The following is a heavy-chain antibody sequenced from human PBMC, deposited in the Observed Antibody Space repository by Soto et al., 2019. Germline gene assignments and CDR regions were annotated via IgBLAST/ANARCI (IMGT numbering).Heavy chain of an antibody. CDR2: IHPSGST. J-gene: IGHJ5*01. Sequence: SETLSLTCAVFSGSLSDHYWTWVRQSPGKGLEWIGEIHPSGSTDSIASLKSRVTLSLDTYTSQFSLQVTYVTAADTGVYYCARTERFPKSWFDSWGQGTQVTVFS. CDR3: ARTERFPKSWFDS. CDR1: SGSLSDHY. V-gene: IGHV4-34*01.